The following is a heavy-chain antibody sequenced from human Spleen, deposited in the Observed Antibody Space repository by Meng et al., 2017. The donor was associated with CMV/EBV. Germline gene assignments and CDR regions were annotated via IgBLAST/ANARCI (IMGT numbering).Heavy chain of an antibody. CDR2: ISGSGDGT. V-gene: IGHV3-23*01. D-gene: IGHD6-19*01. CDR1: GFTFSSYS. Sequence: GESLKISCAASGFTFSSYSMNWVRQAPGKGLEWVSTISGSGDGTYYADSVKGRFIISRDNFKNTLYLQMDSLTVEDTAVYYCAKEASSGWFQWGQGTLVTVSS. CDR3: AKEASSGWFQ. J-gene: IGHJ4*02.